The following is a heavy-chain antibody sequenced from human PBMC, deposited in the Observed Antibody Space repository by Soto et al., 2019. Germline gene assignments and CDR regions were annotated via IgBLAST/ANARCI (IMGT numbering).Heavy chain of an antibody. D-gene: IGHD2-8*02. V-gene: IGHV4-30-4*01. CDR1: GASINSGDYY. CDR2: ISYSGNT. CDR3: ARELEGGVFDI. Sequence: SETLSLTCTVSGASINSGDYYWTWIRQPPGEGLEWIGYISYSGNTDYSPSLKSRVTISRDTSKNQFSVNLNSVTAADTAVYYCARELEGGVFDIWGRGTLVTV. J-gene: IGHJ3*02.